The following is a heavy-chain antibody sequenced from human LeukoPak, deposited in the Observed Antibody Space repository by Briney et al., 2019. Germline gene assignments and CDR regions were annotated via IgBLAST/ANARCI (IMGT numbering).Heavy chain of an antibody. CDR3: ARDLTPYGGSYGTFGY. D-gene: IGHD2-15*01. Sequence: GGSLRLSCAASGFTFSLYAMSWVRQAPGEGLEWVSALSGSGDTTFYADSVKGRFTISRDNSKNTVYLQMNCLRAENTAVYFCARDLTPYGGSYGTFGYWGQGTLVTVSS. V-gene: IGHV3-23*01. J-gene: IGHJ4*02. CDR2: LSGSGDTT. CDR1: GFTFSLYA.